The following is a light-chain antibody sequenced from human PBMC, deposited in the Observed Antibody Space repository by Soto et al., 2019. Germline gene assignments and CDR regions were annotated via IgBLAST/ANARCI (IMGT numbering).Light chain of an antibody. Sequence: VLTQSPASLSVFPGDRVTLSCRASQYINTRLAWYQHRPGQAPRLLIYQTSLRAAGIPARFSASGSGTDFTLTISDVQPEDFALYYCHQRQSWPRTFGQGTKVDI. V-gene: IGKV3D-15*03. CDR2: QTS. CDR1: QYINTR. CDR3: HQRQSWPRT. J-gene: IGKJ1*01.